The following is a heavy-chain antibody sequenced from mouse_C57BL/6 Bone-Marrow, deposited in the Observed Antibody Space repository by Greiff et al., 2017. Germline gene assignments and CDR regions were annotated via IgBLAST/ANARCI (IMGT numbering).Heavy chain of an antibody. J-gene: IGHJ1*03. Sequence: EVMLVESGGGLVQPGGSLKLSCAASGFTFSDYYMYWVRPTPEKRLEWVAYISNGGGSTYYPDSVKGRFTISRDNAKNTLYLQMSRLKSEDTAMYYCARYCYSWYFDVGGTGTTVTVSS. D-gene: IGHD2-12*01. CDR1: GFTFSDYY. V-gene: IGHV5-12*01. CDR3: ARYCYSWYFDV. CDR2: ISNGGGST.